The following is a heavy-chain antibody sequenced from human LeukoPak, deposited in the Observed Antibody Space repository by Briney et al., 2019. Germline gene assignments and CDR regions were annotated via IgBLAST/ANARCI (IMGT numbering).Heavy chain of an antibody. CDR2: INPNSGGT. Sequence: ASVKVSCKASGYTFTGYYMHWVRQAPGQGLEWMGWINPNSGGTNYAQKFQGRVTMTRDTSISTAYMELSRLRSDDTAVYYCATQPIVGAMDEHRVGYWDQGTLVTVSS. CDR1: GYTFTGYY. V-gene: IGHV1-2*02. J-gene: IGHJ4*02. CDR3: ATQPIVGAMDEHRVGY. D-gene: IGHD1-26*01.